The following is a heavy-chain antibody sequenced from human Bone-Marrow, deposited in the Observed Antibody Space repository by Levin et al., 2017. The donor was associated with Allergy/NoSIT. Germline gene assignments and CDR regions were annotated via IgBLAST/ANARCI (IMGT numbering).Heavy chain of an antibody. D-gene: IGHD2-2*01. J-gene: IGHJ2*01. CDR2: INSNGGST. CDR3: AGDHTESQLLFDL. V-gene: IGHV3-64*02. Sequence: GGSLRLSCAASGFTFSIYTMHWVRQAPGKGLEFVSCINSNGGSTFYADSVKGRFTISRDNSKNTLYLQMDSLRAEDMAVYYCAGDHTESQLLFDLWDRGTLVTVSA. CDR1: GFTFSIYT.